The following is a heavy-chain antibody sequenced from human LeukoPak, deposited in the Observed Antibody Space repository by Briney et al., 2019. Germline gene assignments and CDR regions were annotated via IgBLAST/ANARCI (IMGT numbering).Heavy chain of an antibody. J-gene: IGHJ4*02. Sequence: PGGSLRLSCAASGFIFSNYAMSWVRQAPGKGLQWVSAFSGSGGSTYYADSVRGRFTISRDTSRSTLYLQMNSLRAEDAAIYYCAKAPVTSCRGAFCYPFDYWGQGTLVTVSS. V-gene: IGHV3-23*01. CDR1: GFIFSNYA. D-gene: IGHD2-15*01. CDR2: FSGSGGST. CDR3: AKAPVTSCRGAFCYPFDY.